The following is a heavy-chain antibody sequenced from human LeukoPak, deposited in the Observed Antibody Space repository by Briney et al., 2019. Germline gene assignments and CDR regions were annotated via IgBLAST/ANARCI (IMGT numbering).Heavy chain of an antibody. V-gene: IGHV3-74*01. D-gene: IGHD1-26*01. CDR3: ARDRGSPDAFNI. J-gene: IGHJ3*02. CDR1: GFTFSPYW. CDR2: INGDASTT. Sequence: GGSLRLSCAASGFTFSPYWMHWVRQAPGKGLVWVSHINGDASTTIYADSVKGRFTISRDNARNTLYVQMNSLRAEDTAVYYCARDRGSPDAFNIWGQGTMVTVSS.